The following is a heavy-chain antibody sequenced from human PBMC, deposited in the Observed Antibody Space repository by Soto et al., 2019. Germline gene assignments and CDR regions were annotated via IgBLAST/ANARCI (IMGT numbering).Heavy chain of an antibody. Sequence: GGSLRLSCAASGFTLSDYYMSWIRQAPGKGLEWISYISSSGSPIYYADSVKDRFTISRDNAKNSLYLQMNSLRAEDTAVYYCARESTTWNNWFDPWGQGTLVTVPQ. CDR3: ARESTTWNNWFDP. CDR1: GFTLSDYY. V-gene: IGHV3-11*01. CDR2: ISSSGSPI. J-gene: IGHJ5*02. D-gene: IGHD1-1*01.